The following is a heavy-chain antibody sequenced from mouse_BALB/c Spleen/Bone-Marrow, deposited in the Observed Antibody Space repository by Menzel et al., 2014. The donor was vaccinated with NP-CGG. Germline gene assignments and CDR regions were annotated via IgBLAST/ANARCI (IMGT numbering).Heavy chain of an antibody. J-gene: IGHJ4*01. V-gene: IGHV1-80*01. CDR1: GYESSSYW. CDR3: ARVYYGNLDY. Sequence: QVQLKESGAELVRPGSSVKISCKASGYESSSYWMNWVKQRPGQGLEWIGQIYPGDGDTNYNGKFKGKATLTADKSSSAAYMQVSSLTSEDSAVYFCARVYYGNLDYWGQGTSVTVSS. D-gene: IGHD2-1*01. CDR2: IYPGDGDT.